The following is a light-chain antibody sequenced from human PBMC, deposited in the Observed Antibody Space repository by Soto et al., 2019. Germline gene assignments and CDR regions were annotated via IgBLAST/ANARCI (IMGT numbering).Light chain of an antibody. CDR3: QRET. Sequence: EIVLTQSPATLSLSPGDRATLSCRASQSVRNSLAWYQQKPGQAPRLVIYDVSERAAGIAARFSGSGSGTDFILTISSLEPEDFAVYFCQRETFGQGTKVE. CDR2: DVS. J-gene: IGKJ1*01. V-gene: IGKV3-11*01. CDR1: QSVRNS.